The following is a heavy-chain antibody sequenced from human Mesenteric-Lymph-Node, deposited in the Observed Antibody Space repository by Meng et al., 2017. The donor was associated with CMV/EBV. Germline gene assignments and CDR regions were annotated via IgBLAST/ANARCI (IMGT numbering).Heavy chain of an antibody. J-gene: IGHJ4*02. CDR3: ASGPGYDLVY. Sequence: ASVKVSCKTSGFPFSGFYMHWVRQSPGQGLEWMGWINPITGGTKYAQKLQDRVTMTSDTSINTAYMDFVRLRSDDTAVYYCASGPGYDLVYWGQGTLVTVSS. CDR1: GFPFSGFY. D-gene: IGHD3-3*01. V-gene: IGHV1-2*02. CDR2: INPITGGT.